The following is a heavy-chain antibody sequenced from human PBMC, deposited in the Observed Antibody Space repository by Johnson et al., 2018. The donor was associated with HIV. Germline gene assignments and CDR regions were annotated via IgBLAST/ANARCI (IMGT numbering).Heavy chain of an antibody. V-gene: IGHV3-30*04. Sequence: QVQVVESGGGVVQPGRSLRLSCAASGFTFSSYAMHWVRQAPGKGLEWVAVISLDGSNKYYADSVKGRFTISRDDSKNTLSLQMNSLKTEVTAVYYCTTRRVVGATPTPDDAFDIWGQGTMVTVSS. D-gene: IGHD1-26*01. CDR3: TTRRVVGATPTPDDAFDI. J-gene: IGHJ3*02. CDR2: ISLDGSNK. CDR1: GFTFSSYA.